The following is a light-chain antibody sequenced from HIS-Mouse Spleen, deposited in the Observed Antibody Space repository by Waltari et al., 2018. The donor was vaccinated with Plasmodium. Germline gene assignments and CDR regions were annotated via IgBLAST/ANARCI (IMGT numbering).Light chain of an antibody. V-gene: IGKV1-39*01. CDR3: QQSYSTPQLT. CDR2: AAS. CDR1: QSISSY. J-gene: IGKJ4*01. Sequence: DIQMTQSPSSLSASVGDRVTITCRASQSISSYLNWYQQKPGKAPKLLIYAASSLQSGVPSTFSCSGSGTDFTLTISSLKTEDFATYYCQQSYSTPQLTCGGGTKVEIK.